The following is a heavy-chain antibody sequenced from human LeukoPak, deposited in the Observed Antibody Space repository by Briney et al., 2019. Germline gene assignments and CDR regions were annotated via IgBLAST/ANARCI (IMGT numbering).Heavy chain of an antibody. CDR2: IYHSGST. CDR3: ARRRYTPSPSNIAAAGKGYFQH. D-gene: IGHD6-13*01. J-gene: IGHJ1*01. V-gene: IGHV4-4*02. Sequence: SETLSLTCAVSGGSISSSNWWSWIRQPPGKGLEWIGEIYHSGSTNYNPSLKSRVTISVDKSKTQFSLKLSSVTAADTAVYYCARRRYTPSPSNIAAAGKGYFQHWGQGTLVTVSS. CDR1: GGSISSSNW.